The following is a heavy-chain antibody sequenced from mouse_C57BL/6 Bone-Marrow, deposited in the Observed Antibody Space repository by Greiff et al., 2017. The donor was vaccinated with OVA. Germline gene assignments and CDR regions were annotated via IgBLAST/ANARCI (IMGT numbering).Heavy chain of an antibody. V-gene: IGHV1-22*01. Sequence: EVQLQQSGPELVKPGASVKMSCKASGYTFTDYNMHWVKQSHGKSLEWIGYINPNNGGTSYNQKFKGKATLTVNKSSSTAYMELRSLTSEDSAVYYCARRITTVVATYYAMDYGGQGTSVTVSS. J-gene: IGHJ4*01. CDR3: ARRITTVVATYYAMDY. D-gene: IGHD1-1*01. CDR2: INPNNGGT. CDR1: GYTFTDYN.